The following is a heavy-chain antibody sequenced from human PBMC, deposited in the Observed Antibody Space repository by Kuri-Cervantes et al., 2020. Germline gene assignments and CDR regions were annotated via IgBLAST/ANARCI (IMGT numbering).Heavy chain of an antibody. V-gene: IGHV1-8*01. CDR3: ASLDTAIDYYGMDV. CDR1: GYTFISYD. Sequence: ASVKVSCKASGYTFISYDINWVRQATGQGLEWMGWMNPHSANAGYAQKFQGRVTMTRNTSISTAYMELSSLRSDDTAVYYCASLDTAIDYYGMDVWGQGTTVTVSS. CDR2: MNPHSANA. D-gene: IGHD5-18*01. J-gene: IGHJ6*02.